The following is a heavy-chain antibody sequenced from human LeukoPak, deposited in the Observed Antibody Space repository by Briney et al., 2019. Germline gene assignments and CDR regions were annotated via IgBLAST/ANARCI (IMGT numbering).Heavy chain of an antibody. CDR2: IYYSGST. CDR1: GGSISSGGYY. D-gene: IGHD2/OR15-2a*01. J-gene: IGHJ4*02. V-gene: IGHV4-31*03. CDR3: ARDLYGLFDY. Sequence: SETLSLTCTVSGGSISSGGYYWSWIRQHPGKGLEWIGYIYYSGSTYYNPSLKSRVTISVDTSENQFSLKLSSVTAADTAVYYCARDLYGLFDYWGQGTLVTVSS.